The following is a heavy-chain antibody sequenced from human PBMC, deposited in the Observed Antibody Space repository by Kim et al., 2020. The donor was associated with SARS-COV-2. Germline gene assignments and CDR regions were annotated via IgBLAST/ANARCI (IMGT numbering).Heavy chain of an antibody. D-gene: IGHD3-22*01. V-gene: IGHV3-23*01. J-gene: IGHJ4*02. CDR3: AKFARDYYYDTPIVVTPTFDY. Sequence: TISRDNSKNTLYLQMNSLRAEDTAVYYCAKFARDYYYDTPIVVTPTFDYWGQGTLVTVSS.